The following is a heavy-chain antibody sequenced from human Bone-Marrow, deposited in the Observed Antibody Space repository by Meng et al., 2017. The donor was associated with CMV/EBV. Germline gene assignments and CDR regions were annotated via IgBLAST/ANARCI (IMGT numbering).Heavy chain of an antibody. CDR3: ARMTSILTRGFDP. CDR2: IKSDGTTT. Sequence: AASGFTFSKYWMNWVRQVTGEGLEWVSRIKSDGTTTTYADSVKGRFTISRDNAKNTLYLQMNSLRPEDTAVYYCARMTSILTRGFDPWGQGTLVTVSS. D-gene: IGHD2/OR15-2a*01. V-gene: IGHV3-74*01. CDR1: GFTFSKYW. J-gene: IGHJ5*02.